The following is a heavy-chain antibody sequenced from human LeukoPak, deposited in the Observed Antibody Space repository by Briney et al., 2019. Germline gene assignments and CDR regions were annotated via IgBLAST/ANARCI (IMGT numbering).Heavy chain of an antibody. CDR1: GYNFTTYW. D-gene: IGHD6-13*01. CDR3: ARERAAAGTVAFDI. J-gene: IGHJ3*02. V-gene: IGHV5-51*01. CDR2: IYPGDSDT. Sequence: GESLKISCKGFGYNFTTYWIGWVRQIPGKGLEWMGTIYPGDSDTRYRPSFQGQVTISVDKSISTAYMELSRLRSDDTAVYYCARERAAAGTVAFDIWGQGTMVTVSS.